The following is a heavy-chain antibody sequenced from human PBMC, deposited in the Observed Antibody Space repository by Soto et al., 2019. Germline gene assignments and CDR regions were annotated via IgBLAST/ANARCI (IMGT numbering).Heavy chain of an antibody. J-gene: IGHJ4*02. CDR3: ARDYADYVLGYFDY. CDR1: GFTVYSNY. D-gene: IGHD4-17*01. V-gene: IGHV3-53*01. Sequence: EVQLVESGGGLIQPGGSLRLSCAASGFTVYSNYMSWVRQAPGKGLEWVSVIYSGGSTYYADSVKGRFTISRDNSKNTLYLQMNSLRAEDTAVYYCARDYADYVLGYFDYWGQGTLVPVSS. CDR2: IYSGGST.